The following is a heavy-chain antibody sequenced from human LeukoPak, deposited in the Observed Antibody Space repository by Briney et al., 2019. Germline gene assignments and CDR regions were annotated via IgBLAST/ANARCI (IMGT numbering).Heavy chain of an antibody. J-gene: IGHJ4*02. V-gene: IGHV3-21*01. CDR1: GFTFSSYS. Sequence: GRSLRLSCAASGFTFSSYSMNWVRQAPGKGLEWVSSISSSSSYIYYADSVKGRFTISRDNAKNSLYQQMNSLRAEDTAVYYCARLGYCSSTSCPPHYWGQGTLVTVSS. D-gene: IGHD2-2*01. CDR2: ISSSSSYI. CDR3: ARLGYCSSTSCPPHY.